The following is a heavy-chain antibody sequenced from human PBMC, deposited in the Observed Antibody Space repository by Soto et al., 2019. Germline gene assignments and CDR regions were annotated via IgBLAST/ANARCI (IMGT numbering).Heavy chain of an antibody. J-gene: IGHJ4*02. CDR3: AKASYYDFWSGYCNFDY. CDR2: ISGSGGST. Sequence: PGGSLRLSCAASGFTFSSYAMSWVRQAPGKGLEWVSAISGSGGSTYYADSVKGRFTISRDNSKNTLYLQMNSLRAEDTAVYYCAKASYYDFWSGYCNFDYWGQGTLFTVSS. V-gene: IGHV3-23*01. D-gene: IGHD3-3*01. CDR1: GFTFSSYA.